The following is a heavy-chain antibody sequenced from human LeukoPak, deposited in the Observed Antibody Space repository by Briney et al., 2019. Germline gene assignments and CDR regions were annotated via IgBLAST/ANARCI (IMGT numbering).Heavy chain of an antibody. D-gene: IGHD3-10*01. CDR3: AKEDYGSGSFDY. V-gene: IGHV3-33*06. CDR2: IRYDGSNK. Sequence: PGRSLRLSCAASGFTFSSYGMHWVRQAPGKGLEWVAVIRYDGSNKYYADSVKGRFTISRDNSKNTLYLRMNSLRAEDTAVYYCAKEDYGSGSFDYWGQGTLVTVSS. J-gene: IGHJ4*02. CDR1: GFTFSSYG.